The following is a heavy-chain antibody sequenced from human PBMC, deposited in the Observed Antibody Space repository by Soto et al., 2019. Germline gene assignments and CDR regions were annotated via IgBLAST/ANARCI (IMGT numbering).Heavy chain of an antibody. CDR2: ISAYNGNT. J-gene: IGHJ5*02. Sequence: ASAKVSCKASGSTFTSYDILWVGQAPRQVLEWMGWISAYNGNTNYAQRLQGRVTMTTDTSTSTAYMELSSLRSDDTAVYYCARDSLDGDHATRGWFDAWGQGTLVTV. CDR1: GSTFTSYD. CDR3: ARDSLDGDHATRGWFDA. V-gene: IGHV1-18*01. D-gene: IGHD4-17*01.